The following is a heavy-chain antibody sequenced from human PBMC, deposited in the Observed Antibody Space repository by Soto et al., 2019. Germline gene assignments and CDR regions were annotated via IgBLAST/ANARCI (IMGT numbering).Heavy chain of an antibody. Sequence: GGSLRLSCAASGFTFSGYGMHWVRQSPGEGLEWVAVIWYNGSDKKYADSVKGRFTISRDNSEKTLYLQMNSLRAEDTAVYYCAKDYGDWTGLYYYGLDVWGQGTTVTVSS. CDR1: GFTFSGYG. CDR3: AKDYGDWTGLYYYGLDV. V-gene: IGHV3-33*06. J-gene: IGHJ6*02. CDR2: IWYNGSDK. D-gene: IGHD4-17*01.